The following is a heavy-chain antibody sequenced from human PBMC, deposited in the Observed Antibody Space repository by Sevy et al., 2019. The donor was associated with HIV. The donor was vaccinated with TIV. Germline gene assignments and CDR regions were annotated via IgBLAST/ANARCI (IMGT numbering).Heavy chain of an antibody. Sequence: SGPTLVKPTQTLTLTCTFSGFSLSTSGVGVGWIRQPPGKALEWLALIYWDDDKRYSPSLKSRVTITKDTSKNQVFLTMTNMDPVDTATYYCARLPYGDLDYFYYYGMDVWGQGTTVTVSS. D-gene: IGHD4-17*01. CDR2: IYWDDDK. CDR3: ARLPYGDLDYFYYYGMDV. CDR1: GFSLSTSGVG. J-gene: IGHJ6*02. V-gene: IGHV2-5*02.